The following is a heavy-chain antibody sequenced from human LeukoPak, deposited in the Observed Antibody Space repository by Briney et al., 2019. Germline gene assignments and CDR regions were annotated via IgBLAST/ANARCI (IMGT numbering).Heavy chain of an antibody. CDR1: GFTFSNYW. CDR2: ISSDGSDT. CDR3: AKPISIYDNAFHI. J-gene: IGHJ3*02. V-gene: IGHV3-74*03. D-gene: IGHD3-22*01. Sequence: PGGSLRLSCAASGFTFSNYWMHWVRQAPGKGLVWVSRISSDGSDTTYADSVKGRFTISRDNAMKTLYLQMSSLRAEDTAVYYCAKPISIYDNAFHIWGQGTMVTVSS.